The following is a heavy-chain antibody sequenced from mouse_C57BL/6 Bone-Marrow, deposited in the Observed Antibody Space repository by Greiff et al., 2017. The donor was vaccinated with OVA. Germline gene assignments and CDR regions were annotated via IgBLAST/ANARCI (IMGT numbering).Heavy chain of an antibody. V-gene: IGHV1-42*01. D-gene: IGHD6-2*01. CDR1: GYSFTGYY. CDR2: INPSTGGT. CDR3: ARRRGLYYVDY. J-gene: IGHJ2*01. Sequence: EVQLQESGPELVKPGASVKISCKASGYSFTGYYMNWVKQSPEKSLEWIGEINPSTGGTTYNQKFKAKATLTVDKSSSTAYMQLKSLTSEDSAVYYWARRRGLYYVDYWGQGTTLTVSS.